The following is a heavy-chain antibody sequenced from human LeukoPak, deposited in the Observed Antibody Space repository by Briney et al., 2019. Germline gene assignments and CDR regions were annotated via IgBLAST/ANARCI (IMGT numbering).Heavy chain of an antibody. CDR1: GGTFSSYA. D-gene: IGHD3-3*01. V-gene: IGHV1-69*05. Sequence: SVKVSCKASGGTFSSYAISWVRQAPGQGLEWMGRIIPIFGTANYAQKFQGRVTMTRDTSTSTVYMELSSLRSEDTAVYYCARVSLPYYDFWSGYYRYWGQGTLVTVSS. CDR2: IIPIFGTA. CDR3: ARVSLPYYDFWSGYYRY. J-gene: IGHJ4*02.